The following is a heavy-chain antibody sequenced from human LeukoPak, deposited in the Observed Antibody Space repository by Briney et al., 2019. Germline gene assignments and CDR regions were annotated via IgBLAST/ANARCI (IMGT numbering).Heavy chain of an antibody. J-gene: IGHJ6*02. V-gene: IGHV1-18*01. D-gene: IGHD5-18*01. CDR1: GYTFTSYG. Sequence: GASVKVSCKASGYTFTSYGISWVRQAPGQGLEWMGWISAYKGNTNYAQKLQGRVTMTTDTSTSTAYMELRSLRSDDTAVYYCARDPWIQLWLPYYYYYGMDVWGQGTTVTVSS. CDR3: ARDPWIQLWLPYYYYYGMDV. CDR2: ISAYKGNT.